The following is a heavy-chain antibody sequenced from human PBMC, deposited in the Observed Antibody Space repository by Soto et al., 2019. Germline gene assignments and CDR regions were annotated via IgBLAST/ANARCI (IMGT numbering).Heavy chain of an antibody. J-gene: IGHJ6*02. Sequence: ASVKVSCKASGYTFTGYYMHWVRQAPGQGLEWMGWINPNSGGTNYAQKFQGWVTMTRDTSISTAYMELSRLRSDDTAVYYCAREAYSSGWSKYYYYYYGMDVWGQGTTVTVSS. CDR1: GYTFTGYY. CDR2: INPNSGGT. V-gene: IGHV1-2*04. CDR3: AREAYSSGWSKYYYYYYGMDV. D-gene: IGHD6-19*01.